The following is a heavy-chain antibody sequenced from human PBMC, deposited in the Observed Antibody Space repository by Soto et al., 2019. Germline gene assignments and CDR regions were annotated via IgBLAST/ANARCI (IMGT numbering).Heavy chain of an antibody. CDR2: IYPGDSDT. Sequence: GESLKISCKGSGYSFTSYWIGWVRQMPGKGLEWMGIIYPGDSDTRYSPSFQGQVTISADKSISTAYLQWSSLKASDTAMYYCAEHDPTNYYGGAGIHYYSYCMDVWGQGTPVTVSS. V-gene: IGHV5-51*01. CDR3: AEHDPTNYYGGAGIHYYSYCMDV. D-gene: IGHD3-10*01. J-gene: IGHJ6*02. CDR1: GYSFTSYW.